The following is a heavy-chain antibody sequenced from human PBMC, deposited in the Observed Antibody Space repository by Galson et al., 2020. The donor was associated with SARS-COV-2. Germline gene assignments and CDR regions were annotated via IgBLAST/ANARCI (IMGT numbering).Heavy chain of an antibody. CDR1: ASTFSDYY. CDR2: ISTSSSYT. Sequence: GGSLRPSCAASASTFSDYYMSWIRQAPGKGLEWVSYISTSSSYTNYANSVKGRFTIARDNAKNSLYLQMNSLRAEDTAVYYCARDAHDDGGIPVLVDIWGQGTMVTVSS. CDR3: ARDAHDDGGIPVLVDI. V-gene: IGHV3-11*05. J-gene: IGHJ3*02. D-gene: IGHD4-17*01.